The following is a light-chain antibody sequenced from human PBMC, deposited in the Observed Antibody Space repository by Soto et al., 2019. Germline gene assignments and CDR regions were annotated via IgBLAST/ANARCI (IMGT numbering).Light chain of an antibody. CDR2: RAS. CDR3: QQYDRASWT. CDR1: KSISSW. J-gene: IGKJ1*01. V-gene: IGKV1-5*03. Sequence: DIQMTQSPSTLSASVGDRVIITCRASKSISSWLAWYQQKPGKAPDLLIYRASTLKTGIPSRFSGSGSGTEFTLTISSLQPDDSATYYCQQYDRASWTFGPGTKVEIK.